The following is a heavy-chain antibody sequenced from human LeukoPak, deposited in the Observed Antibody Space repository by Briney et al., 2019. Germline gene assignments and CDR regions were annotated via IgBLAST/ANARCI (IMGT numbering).Heavy chain of an antibody. Sequence: PGGSLRLSCAASGFTFSDYYMSWVRQAPGKGLEWVSAISGSGGSTYYADSVKGRFTISRDNSKNTLYLQMNSLRAEDTAVYYCAKGPAGIYYYCYMDVWGKGTTVTVSS. V-gene: IGHV3-23*01. CDR1: GFTFSDYY. J-gene: IGHJ6*03. CDR3: AKGPAGIYYYCYMDV. D-gene: IGHD2-2*01. CDR2: ISGSGGST.